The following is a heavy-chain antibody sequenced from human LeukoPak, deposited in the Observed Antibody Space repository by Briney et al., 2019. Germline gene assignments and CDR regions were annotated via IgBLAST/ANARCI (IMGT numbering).Heavy chain of an antibody. CDR2: ISYDGSNK. V-gene: IGHV3-30*18. CDR1: GFTFSSYG. J-gene: IGHJ4*02. Sequence: GGSLRLSCAASGFTFSSYGMHWVRQAPGKGLEWVAVISYDGSNKYYADSVKGRFTISRDSSKNTLYLQMNSLRAEDTAVYYCAKVLSRYYDSSGLDYWGQGTLVTVSS. D-gene: IGHD3-22*01. CDR3: AKVLSRYYDSSGLDY.